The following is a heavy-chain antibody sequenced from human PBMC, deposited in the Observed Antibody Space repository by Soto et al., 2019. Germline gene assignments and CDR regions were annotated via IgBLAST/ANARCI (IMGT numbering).Heavy chain of an antibody. CDR3: AKDRIYDSSGYYYYYYGMAV. CDR2: ISGSGGST. V-gene: IGHV3-23*01. CDR1: GFTFSDYA. J-gene: IGHJ6*02. Sequence: GGSLRLSCAASGFTFSDYAMSWVRQAPGKGLEWVSAISGSGGSTYYADSVKGRFTISRDNSKNTVYLQMNSLRAEDTAVYYCAKDRIYDSSGYYYYYYGMAVWGQGTTVTVSS. D-gene: IGHD3-22*01.